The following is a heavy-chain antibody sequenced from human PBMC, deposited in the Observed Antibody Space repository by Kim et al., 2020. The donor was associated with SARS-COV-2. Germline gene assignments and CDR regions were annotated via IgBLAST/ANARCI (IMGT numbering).Heavy chain of an antibody. CDR2: IHSSGSP. CDR3: SRDGRRHAHAAFDY. J-gene: IGHJ4*02. CDR1: SGSVNSGDYY. Sequence: SETLSLTCTVSSGSVNSGDYYWNWIRQAPGKGLEWVGYIHSSGSPYYNPSHRGRLTISIDTSNDQFSLRLRSVTAADTAVYYCSRDGRRHAHAAFDYWGRELLVTVPS. D-gene: IGHD2-2*01. V-gene: IGHV4-30-4*01.